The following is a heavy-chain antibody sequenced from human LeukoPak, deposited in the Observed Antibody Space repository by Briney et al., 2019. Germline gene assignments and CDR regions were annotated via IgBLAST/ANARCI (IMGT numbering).Heavy chain of an antibody. D-gene: IGHD6-19*01. CDR2: VYYTGAS. CDR1: GGSISSSSYY. CDR3: ARVVKQWLAYFDY. J-gene: IGHJ4*02. Sequence: PSETLSLTCTVSGGSISSSSYYWGWIRQPPGKGLEWIGSVYYTGASYYNPSLKSRVTISIDTSKKHFSLKLTSVTAADTAVYYCARVVKQWLAYFDYWGQGTLVTVSS. V-gene: IGHV4-39*07.